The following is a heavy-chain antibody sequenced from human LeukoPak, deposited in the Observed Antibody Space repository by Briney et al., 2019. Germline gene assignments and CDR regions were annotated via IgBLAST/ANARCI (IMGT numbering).Heavy chain of an antibody. CDR2: ISGSGGGGST. D-gene: IGHD5-18*01. J-gene: IGHJ4*02. Sequence: PGGSLRLSCVDSGFTFSSYAMSWVRQAPGKGLEWVSGISGSGGGGSTYYADSVKGRFTISRDNSKNTLYMQMNSLRAEDTAVYCCAKGIAGYTYGWGYWGQGTLVTVSS. CDR1: GFTFSSYA. CDR3: AKGIAGYTYGWGY. V-gene: IGHV3-23*01.